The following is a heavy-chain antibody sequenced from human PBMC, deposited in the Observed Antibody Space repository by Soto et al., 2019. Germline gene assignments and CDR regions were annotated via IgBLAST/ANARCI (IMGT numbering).Heavy chain of an antibody. J-gene: IGHJ6*02. CDR3: ARDLAVAGTYYYYYGMDV. V-gene: IGHV1-2*04. D-gene: IGHD6-19*01. CDR2: INPNSGGT. CDR1: GYSFTGYY. Sequence: ASVKVSCKASGYSFTGYYMHWVRQAPRQGLEWMGWINPNSGGTNYAQKFQGWVTMTRDTSISTAYMELSRLRSDDTAVYYCARDLAVAGTYYYYYGMDVWGQGTTVTVSS.